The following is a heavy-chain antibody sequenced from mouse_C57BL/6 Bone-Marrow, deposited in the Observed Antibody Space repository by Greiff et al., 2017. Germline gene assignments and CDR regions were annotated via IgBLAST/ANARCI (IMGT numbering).Heavy chain of an antibody. J-gene: IGHJ1*03. V-gene: IGHV5-4*01. CDR1: GFTFSSYA. CDR3: ARDHYGSSQPWYFDV. CDR2: ISDGGSYT. Sequence: EVKLLESGGGLVKPGGSLKLSCAASGFTFSSYAMSWVRQTPEKRLEWVATISDGGSYTYYPDNVKGRFTISRDNAKNNLYLQMSHLKSEDTAMYYCARDHYGSSQPWYFDVWGTGTTVTVSS. D-gene: IGHD1-1*01.